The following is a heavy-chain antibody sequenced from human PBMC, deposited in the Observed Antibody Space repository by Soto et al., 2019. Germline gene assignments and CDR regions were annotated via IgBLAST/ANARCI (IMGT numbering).Heavy chain of an antibody. Sequence: QVQLVQSGAEVREPGASVKVSCKASGYTFTIHIIHWVRQAPGQRLEWMGWVDGGNGNTKYSQKFQDRVTMTRDTSATTVYMELSRLTSEDKAVYFCARDSGVVGPSGDLDYWGQGTPVTVSS. CDR2: VDGGNGNT. V-gene: IGHV1-3*01. D-gene: IGHD1-26*01. CDR1: GYTFTIHI. CDR3: ARDSGVVGPSGDLDY. J-gene: IGHJ4*02.